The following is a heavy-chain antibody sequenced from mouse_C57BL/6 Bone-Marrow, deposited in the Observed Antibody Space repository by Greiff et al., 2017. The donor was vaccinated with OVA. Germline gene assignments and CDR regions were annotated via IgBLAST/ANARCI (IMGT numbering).Heavy chain of an antibody. D-gene: IGHD2-3*01. J-gene: IGHJ3*01. CDR2: ISYDGSN. Sequence: ESGPGLVKPSQSLSLTCSVTGYSITSGYYWNWIRQFPGNKLEWMGYISYDGSNNYNPSLKNRISITRDTSKNQFFLKLNSVTTEDTATYYCAREGDGYSEGVAYWGQGTLVTVSA. CDR3: AREGDGYSEGVAY. V-gene: IGHV3-6*01. CDR1: GYSITSGYY.